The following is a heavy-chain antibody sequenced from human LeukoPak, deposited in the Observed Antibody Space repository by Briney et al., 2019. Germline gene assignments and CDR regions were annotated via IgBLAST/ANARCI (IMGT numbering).Heavy chain of an antibody. CDR1: GFTFGSYW. CDR2: IKQDGSEK. D-gene: IGHD3-10*01. V-gene: IGHV3-7*01. Sequence: GGSLRLSCAASGFTFGSYWMSWVRQAPGKGLEWVANIKQDGSEKYYVDSVKGRFTISRDNAKNSLYLQMNSLRAEDTAVYYCARENRGVRGVIGVFDYWGQGTLVTVSS. J-gene: IGHJ4*02. CDR3: ARENRGVRGVIGVFDY.